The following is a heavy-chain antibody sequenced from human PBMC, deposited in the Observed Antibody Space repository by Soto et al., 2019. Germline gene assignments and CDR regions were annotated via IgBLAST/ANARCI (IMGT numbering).Heavy chain of an antibody. V-gene: IGHV3-33*01. CDR3: ARNYYDFWSGYYWYYYYGMDV. CDR1: GFTFSSYG. CDR2: IWYDGSNK. D-gene: IGHD3-3*01. Sequence: GGSLRLSCAASGFTFSSYGMHWVRQAPGRGLEWVAVIWYDGSNKYYADSVKGRFTISRDNSKNTLYLQMNSLRAEDTAVYYCARNYYDFWSGYYWYYYYGMDVWGQGTTVTVSS. J-gene: IGHJ6*02.